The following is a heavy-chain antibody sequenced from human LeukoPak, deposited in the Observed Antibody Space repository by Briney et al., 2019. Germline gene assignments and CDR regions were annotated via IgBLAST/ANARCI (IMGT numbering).Heavy chain of an antibody. J-gene: IGHJ3*02. CDR2: IIPVLGVS. Sequence: SVKVSCKASGGSFSSYVITWVRQAPGQGLEWMGRIIPVLGVSNFAQKFQGRVTITTDESTSTAYMELSSLKSEDTAVYYCARDPLPPDAFDIWGQGTMVTVSS. CDR3: ARDPLPPDAFDI. CDR1: GGSFSSYV. V-gene: IGHV1-69*04.